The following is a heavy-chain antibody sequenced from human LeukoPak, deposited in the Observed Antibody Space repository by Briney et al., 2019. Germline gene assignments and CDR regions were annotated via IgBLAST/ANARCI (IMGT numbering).Heavy chain of an antibody. V-gene: IGHV1-2*02. Sequence: ASVKVSSKSSGYTFTGNYMHWVLHAPGQGLEWMGWINPNSGDTKYAQNFQGRVTMTRDTPINTTYTELNSLSSDDTAVDYCDRDRHTVAVAATLDCWGQGTLVIASS. D-gene: IGHD6-19*01. CDR1: GYTFTGNY. CDR3: DRDRHTVAVAATLDC. CDR2: INPNSGDT. J-gene: IGHJ4*02.